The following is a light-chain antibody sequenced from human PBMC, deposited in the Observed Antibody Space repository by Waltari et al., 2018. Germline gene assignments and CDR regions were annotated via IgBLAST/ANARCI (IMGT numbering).Light chain of an antibody. J-gene: IGKJ5*01. CDR3: MEALQSVT. CDR2: LGS. Sequence: DIVMTQSPLSLPVTPGEPASISCRSSQSLLDNNEYNYLDWYLQKPGQSPQILIYLGSNRASGVPDRFSGSGSGTDFTLKISRVEAEDAGVYYCMEALQSVTFGQGTRLEIK. CDR1: QSLLDNNEYNY. V-gene: IGKV2-28*01.